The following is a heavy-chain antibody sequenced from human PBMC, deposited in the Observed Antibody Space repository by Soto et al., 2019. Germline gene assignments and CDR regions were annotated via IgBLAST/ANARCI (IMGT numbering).Heavy chain of an antibody. D-gene: IGHD5-18*01. CDR2: IIPIFGTA. Sequence: ASVEVSCKASGGTFSSYAMSWVRQAPGQGLEWMGGIIPIFGTANYAQKFQGRVTITADKSTSTAYMELSSLRSEDTAVYYCALDRGYSYGSIWFDPWGQGTLVTVSS. CDR3: ALDRGYSYGSIWFDP. CDR1: GGTFSSYA. J-gene: IGHJ5*02. V-gene: IGHV1-69*06.